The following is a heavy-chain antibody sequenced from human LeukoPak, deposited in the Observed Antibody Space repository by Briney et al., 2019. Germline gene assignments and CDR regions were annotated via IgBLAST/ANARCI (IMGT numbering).Heavy chain of an antibody. J-gene: IGHJ5*02. D-gene: IGHD4-17*01. CDR2: IYYSGST. CDR3: ARRAVTMLDP. V-gene: IGHV4-59*08. Sequence: SETLSLTCTVSGGSISSYYWSWIRQPPGKGLEWIGYIYYSGSTNYNPSLKSRVTISVETSKNQFSLKLSSVTAADTAVYYCARRAVTMLDPWGQGTLVSVSS. CDR1: GGSISSYY.